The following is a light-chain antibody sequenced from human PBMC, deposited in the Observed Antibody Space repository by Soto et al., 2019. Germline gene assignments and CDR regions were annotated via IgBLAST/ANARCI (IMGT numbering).Light chain of an antibody. J-gene: IGLJ2*01. Sequence: QLVLTQSPSASASLGASVQLTCTLSSGHSSYAIAWHQKQPEKGPRYSMKVNSDGSHNKGDGIPDRFSGSSSGAERYLTISSLQSEDEADYFCQTWGTGTVVFGGGTKVTVL. CDR3: QTWGTGTVV. CDR1: SGHSSYA. CDR2: VNSDGSH. V-gene: IGLV4-69*01.